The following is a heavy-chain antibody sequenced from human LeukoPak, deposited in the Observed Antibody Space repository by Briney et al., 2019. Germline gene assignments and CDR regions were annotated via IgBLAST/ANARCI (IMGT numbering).Heavy chain of an antibody. Sequence: GGSLRLSCVASGFRFDDHAMHWVRQAPGMGLELVAGISWNGDTLVYADSVRGRFSISRDNAKNSLSLEMDSLRIEDTAVYYCARLGIAVAGRDYWGQGTLVTVSS. CDR3: ARLGIAVAGRDY. CDR2: ISWNGDTL. CDR1: GFRFDDHA. V-gene: IGHV3-9*01. D-gene: IGHD6-19*01. J-gene: IGHJ4*02.